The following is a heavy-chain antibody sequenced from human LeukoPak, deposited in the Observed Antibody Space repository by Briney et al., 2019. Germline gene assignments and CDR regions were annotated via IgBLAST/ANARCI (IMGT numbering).Heavy chain of an antibody. V-gene: IGHV4-39*07. J-gene: IGHJ4*02. CDR3: AREGDAYDYFDY. D-gene: IGHD2-2*01. Sequence: WFRQTPGKGLEWIGSIYYSGSTYYNPSLKSRVTISVDTSKNQFSLKLSSVTAADTAVYYCAREGDAYDYFDYWGQGTLVTVSS. CDR2: IYYSGST.